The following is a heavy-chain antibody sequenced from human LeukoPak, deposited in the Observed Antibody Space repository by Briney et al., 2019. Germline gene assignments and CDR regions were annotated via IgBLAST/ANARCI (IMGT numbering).Heavy chain of an antibody. CDR3: TRSGYRHPYHFDS. Sequence: PGGSLRLSYAVSGFSVRTNFMSWVRQAPGKGLEWVAVIFTGGGTDHADSVKGRFTISRDNSKNTLSLQMNSLRAEDTAIYYCTRSGYRHPYHFDSWGQGTLVTVSS. CDR2: IFTGGGT. D-gene: IGHD3-22*01. J-gene: IGHJ4*02. V-gene: IGHV3-53*01. CDR1: GFSVRTNF.